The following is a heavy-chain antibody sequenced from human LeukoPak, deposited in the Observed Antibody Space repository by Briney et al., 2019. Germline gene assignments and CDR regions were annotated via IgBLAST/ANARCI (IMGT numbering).Heavy chain of an antibody. CDR2: IYYSGST. CDR1: VGSISSSSYY. V-gene: IGHV4-39*01. CDR3: ARHGRYFDY. J-gene: IGHJ4*02. Sequence: PSETLSLTCTGSVGSISSSSYYWGWIRQPPGKGLEWIGSIYYSGSTYYNPSLKSRVTISVDTSKNQFSLKLSSVTAADTAVYYCARHGRYFDYWGQGTLVTVSS.